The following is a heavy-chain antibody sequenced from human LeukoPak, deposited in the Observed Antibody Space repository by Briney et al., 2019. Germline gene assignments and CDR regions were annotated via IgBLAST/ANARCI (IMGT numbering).Heavy chain of an antibody. V-gene: IGHV4-59*01. Sequence: PSETLSLTCTVSGGSISSYYWSWIRQPPGKGLEWIGYIYYSGSTNYNPSLKSRVTISVDTSKNQFSLKLSSVTAADTAVYYCARGHSYGYRPGAFDIWGQGTMVTVSS. J-gene: IGHJ3*02. CDR3: ARGHSYGYRPGAFDI. CDR1: GGSISSYY. D-gene: IGHD5-18*01. CDR2: IYYSGST.